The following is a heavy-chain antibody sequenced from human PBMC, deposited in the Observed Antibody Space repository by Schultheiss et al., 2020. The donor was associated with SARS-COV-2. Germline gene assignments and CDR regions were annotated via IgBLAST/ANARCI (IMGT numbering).Heavy chain of an antibody. CDR2: INSDGSST. Sequence: GGSLRLSCAASGFTFSSYWMHWVRQAPGKGLVWVSRINSDGSSTSYADSVKGRFTISRDNAKNTLYLQMNSLRAEDTAVYYCAKDVGIAVAVSVDWGQGTLVTVSS. CDR3: AKDVGIAVAVSVD. V-gene: IGHV3-74*01. J-gene: IGHJ4*02. CDR1: GFTFSSYW. D-gene: IGHD6-19*01.